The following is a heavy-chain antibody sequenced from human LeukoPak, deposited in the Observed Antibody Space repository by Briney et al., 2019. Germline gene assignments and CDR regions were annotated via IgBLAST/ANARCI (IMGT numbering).Heavy chain of an antibody. V-gene: IGHV1-69*13. D-gene: IGHD3-9*01. Sequence: GASVKVSCKASGGTFSSYAISWVRQAPGQGLEWMGGIIPIFGTANYAQKFQGRVTITADESTSTAYMELSSLRSEDTAAYYCARTYDILTGSYYYYGMDVWGQGTTVTVSS. CDR2: IIPIFGTA. CDR3: ARTYDILTGSYYYYGMDV. J-gene: IGHJ6*02. CDR1: GGTFSSYA.